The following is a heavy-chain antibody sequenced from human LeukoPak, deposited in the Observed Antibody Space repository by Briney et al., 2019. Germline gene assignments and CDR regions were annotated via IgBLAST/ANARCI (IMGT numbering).Heavy chain of an antibody. CDR1: GFTLDEYG. V-gene: IGHV3-20*04. J-gene: IGHJ4*02. D-gene: IGHD3-16*02. Sequence: GGSQRLSCAASGFTLDEYGMRCARHAPGKALEWVFDSNWNGGSTGHADSVKGRFTNSRDNAKNSLYLQMNSLRAEDMALYYCAKDGRLGELSLFRPYYFDYGGQGTLVTVSS. CDR3: AKDGRLGELSLFRPYYFDY. CDR2: SNWNGGST.